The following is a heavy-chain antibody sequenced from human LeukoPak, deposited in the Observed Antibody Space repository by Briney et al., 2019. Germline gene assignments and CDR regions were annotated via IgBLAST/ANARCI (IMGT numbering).Heavy chain of an antibody. D-gene: IGHD2-2*01. Sequence: GGSLRLSCGGSGFTFSSYWMSWVRQAPGKGLEWVANIREDGSEKYYVDSVKGRFTISRDNAKNSLYLQMNSLRAEDTAVYYCARYCSSTSCNDAFDIWGQGTMVTVSS. CDR3: ARYCSSTSCNDAFDI. CDR2: IREDGSEK. CDR1: GFTFSSYW. V-gene: IGHV3-7*01. J-gene: IGHJ3*02.